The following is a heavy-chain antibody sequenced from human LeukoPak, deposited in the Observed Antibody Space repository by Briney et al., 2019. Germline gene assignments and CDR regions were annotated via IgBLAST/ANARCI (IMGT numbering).Heavy chain of an antibody. V-gene: IGHV4-59*11. Sequence: SETLSLTCTVSGGSISSHYWSWIRQPPGKGLEWIGYIYYSGSTNYNPSLKSRVTISVDTSKNQFSLKLSSVTAADTAVYYCARTRFMKWPFDYWGQGTLVTVSS. CDR3: ARTRFMKWPFDY. CDR2: IYYSGST. J-gene: IGHJ4*02. CDR1: GGSISSHY. D-gene: IGHD5-12*01.